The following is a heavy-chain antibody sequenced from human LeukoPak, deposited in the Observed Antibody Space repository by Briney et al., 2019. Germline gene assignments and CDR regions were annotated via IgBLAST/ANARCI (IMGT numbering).Heavy chain of an antibody. V-gene: IGHV4-4*02. CDR1: GGSIVSDIW. CDR2: IYHSGST. Sequence: SETLSLTCVVSGGSIVSDIWWSWVRQPPGKGLQWVGEIYHSGSTNYNPSLKSRVTVSVDKSKNQFSLMLTSVPAADTAVYYCARKGLSPPPGPQPDTRRTAFDSWGQGTMVTVSS. J-gene: IGHJ3*01. CDR3: ARKGLSPPPGPQPDTRRTAFDS. D-gene: IGHD1-1*01.